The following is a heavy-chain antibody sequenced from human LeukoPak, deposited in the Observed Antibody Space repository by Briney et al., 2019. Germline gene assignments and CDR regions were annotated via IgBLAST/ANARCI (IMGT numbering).Heavy chain of an antibody. CDR1: GFTFSSYA. V-gene: IGHV3-23*01. J-gene: IGHJ4*02. CDR3: AKDGGSSGWSDFDY. CDR2: ISGSGGST. Sequence: GGSLRLSCAASGFTFSSYAMGWVRQAPGKGLEWVSAISGSGGSTYYADSVKGRFTISRDNSKNTLYLQMNSLRAEDTAVYYCAKDGGSSGWSDFDYWGQGTLVTVSS. D-gene: IGHD6-19*01.